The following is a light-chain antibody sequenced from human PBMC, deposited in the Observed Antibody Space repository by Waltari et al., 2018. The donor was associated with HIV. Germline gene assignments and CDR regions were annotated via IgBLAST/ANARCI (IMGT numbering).Light chain of an antibody. CDR1: SSDVGGYDF. V-gene: IGLV2-11*01. CDR2: DVT. Sequence: QSALTQPRSVSGSPGQSVTISCTGSSSDVGGYDFVSWYQQHPGKAPKLMINDVTTRPSGVPDRFSGSKSGNTASLTISGLQAEDEADYYCCSYAGSYTLLFGGGTELTVL. J-gene: IGLJ3*02. CDR3: CSYAGSYTLL.